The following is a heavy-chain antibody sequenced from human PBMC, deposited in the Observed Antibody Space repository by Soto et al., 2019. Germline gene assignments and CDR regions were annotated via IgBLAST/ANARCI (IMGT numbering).Heavy chain of an antibody. J-gene: IGHJ6*02. V-gene: IGHV1-69*12. CDR3: DSRYCISTSCHYYGMDV. Sequence: QVQLVQSGAEVKKPGSSVKVSCKASGGTFSTYTINWVRQAPGPGLEWMGGIIPMFGTAKYAQKFQGRVKITADESTSTAYMEMSSMRSEDKAVYYGDSRYCISTSCHYYGMDVWGQGTTVTVSS. CDR2: IIPMFGTA. CDR1: GGTFSTYT. D-gene: IGHD2-2*01.